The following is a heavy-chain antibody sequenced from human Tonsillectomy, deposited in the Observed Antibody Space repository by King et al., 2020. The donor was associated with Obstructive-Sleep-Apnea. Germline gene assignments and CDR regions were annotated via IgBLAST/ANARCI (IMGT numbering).Heavy chain of an antibody. J-gene: IGHJ5*02. D-gene: IGHD1-26*01. Sequence: QLVQSGAEVKKPGASVKVSCKASGYTFNNYDINWVRQATGQGLEWMGWMNPNSDNTGYAQNFQGRVTVTRDTSISTAYMELSSLTSEDTAVYFCASAKSLGPMERATTGWWFDPWGQGTLVTVSS. CDR2: MNPNSDNT. CDR1: GYTFNNYD. V-gene: IGHV1-8*01. CDR3: ASAKSLGPMERATTGWWFDP.